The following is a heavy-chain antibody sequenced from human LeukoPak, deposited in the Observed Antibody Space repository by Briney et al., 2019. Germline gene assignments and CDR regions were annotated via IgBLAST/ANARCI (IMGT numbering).Heavy chain of an antibody. CDR1: GGSVSSGNYY. D-gene: IGHD3-16*02. V-gene: IGHV4-61*01. Sequence: PSETLSLTCTVSGGSVSSGNYYWSWIRQPPGKGLEWIAYIYYSGTTNYNPSLKSRVTISVDTSKNQFSLKLSSVTAADTAVYYCARAQNDYVWGSYRYEFYYFDYWGQGTLVTVSS. CDR3: ARAQNDYVWGSYRYEFYYFDY. CDR2: IYYSGTT. J-gene: IGHJ4*02.